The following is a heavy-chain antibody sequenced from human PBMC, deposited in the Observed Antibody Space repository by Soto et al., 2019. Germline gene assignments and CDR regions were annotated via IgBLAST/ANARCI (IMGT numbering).Heavy chain of an antibody. CDR1: GYTFTGYY. D-gene: IGHD3-3*01. Sequence: ASVKVSCKASGYTFTGYYMHWVRQAPGQGLEWMGWINPNSGGTNYAQKFQGWVTMTRDTSISTAYMELSRLRSDDTAVYYCARDRSIFGVVIIDYYGMDVWGQGTTVTVSS. CDR2: INPNSGGT. J-gene: IGHJ6*02. V-gene: IGHV1-2*04. CDR3: ARDRSIFGVVIIDYYGMDV.